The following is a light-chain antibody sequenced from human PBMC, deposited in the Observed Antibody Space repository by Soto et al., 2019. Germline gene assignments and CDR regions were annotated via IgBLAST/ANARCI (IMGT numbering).Light chain of an antibody. CDR2: LGS. Sequence: EIVMTQSPLSLPVTPGEPASISCRSSHSLLHSNGYNYLVWYLQQPGQSPQLLIYLGSNRASGVPDRFSGSESGPDFTLKISRVEAEDVGIYYCMHALQTPYTVGQGSKLEIK. V-gene: IGKV2-28*01. CDR1: HSLLHSNGYNY. CDR3: MHALQTPYT. J-gene: IGKJ2*01.